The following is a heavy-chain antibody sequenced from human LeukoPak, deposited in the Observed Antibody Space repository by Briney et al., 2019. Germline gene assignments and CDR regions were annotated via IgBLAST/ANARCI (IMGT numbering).Heavy chain of an antibody. J-gene: IGHJ3*02. CDR1: GGSISSIDW. Sequence: SETLSLTCSVSGGSISSIDWWTWVRQPPGKGLEWIGEINHSGSTNYNPSLKSRVTISVDTSKNQFSLKLSSVTAADTAVYYCARHLSYYDSSGYFNDAFDIWGQGTMVTVSS. CDR3: ARHLSYYDSSGYFNDAFDI. V-gene: IGHV4-4*02. CDR2: INHSGST. D-gene: IGHD3-22*01.